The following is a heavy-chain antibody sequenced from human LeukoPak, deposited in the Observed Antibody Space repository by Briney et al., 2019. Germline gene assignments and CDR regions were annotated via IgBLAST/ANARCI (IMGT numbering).Heavy chain of an antibody. Sequence: GGSLRLSCADSGFTLRSYSMNWVRQAPGKGLEWVSYISSSGNTIDYADSVKGRFTISRDNAKNSLYLQMVSLRAEDTAVHYCARLRGYSYGYGDYWGQGTLVTVSS. D-gene: IGHD5-18*01. CDR3: ARLRGYSYGYGDY. CDR1: GFTLRSYS. J-gene: IGHJ4*02. CDR2: ISSSGNTI. V-gene: IGHV3-48*04.